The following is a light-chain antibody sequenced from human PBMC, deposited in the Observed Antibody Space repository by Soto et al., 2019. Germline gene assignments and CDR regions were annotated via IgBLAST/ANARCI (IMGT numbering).Light chain of an antibody. CDR2: GAS. Sequence: IVMTQSQVTMSMSPWARATSFCRAGQSISSSLAWYQQKPGQPPRLLIYGASTRATGIPARFTGSGSGTDFTLTISSLQSEDFAVYYCQQYNNWPRTFGQGTKVDIK. CDR3: QQYNNWPRT. V-gene: IGKV3-15*01. J-gene: IGKJ1*01. CDR1: QSISSS.